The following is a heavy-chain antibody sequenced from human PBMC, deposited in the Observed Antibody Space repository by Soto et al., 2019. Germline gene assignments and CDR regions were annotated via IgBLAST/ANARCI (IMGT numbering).Heavy chain of an antibody. CDR1: GFTFTCYA. V-gene: IGHV3-23*01. Sequence: LXLSCAISGFTFTCYAMTWFLQAPGKGLEWVSAISGSGGSEFYADSVKGRFTISRDNSKNTLYLQMKSLRAEDTALYYCAKGDTTMITDYYAMDVWGQGTTVTVSS. CDR3: AKGDTTMITDYYAMDV. J-gene: IGHJ6*02. D-gene: IGHD5-18*01. CDR2: ISGSGGSE.